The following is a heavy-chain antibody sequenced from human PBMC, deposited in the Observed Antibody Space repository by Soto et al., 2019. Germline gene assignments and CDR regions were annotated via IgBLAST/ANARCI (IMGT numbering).Heavy chain of an antibody. Sequence: QVQLQESGPGLVKPSETLSLTCTVSGGSISGYYWSWIRQPPGKGLEWIGYIYYSGSTTYNPSLKSRVIISVDTSRNQFSLKLHSVTAADTAMYYCARGGLDYYGLDVWGQGTTVTVSS. CDR2: IYYSGST. D-gene: IGHD2-15*01. CDR3: ARGGLDYYGLDV. J-gene: IGHJ6*02. CDR1: GGSISGYY. V-gene: IGHV4-59*01.